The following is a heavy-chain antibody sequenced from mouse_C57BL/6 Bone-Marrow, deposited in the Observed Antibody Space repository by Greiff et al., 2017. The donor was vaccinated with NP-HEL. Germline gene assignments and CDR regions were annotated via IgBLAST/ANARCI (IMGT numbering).Heavy chain of an antibody. CDR2: IYWDDDK. CDR1: GFSLSTSGLG. D-gene: IGHD3-2*02. J-gene: IGHJ2*01. CDR3: ARRGGSGYYFDY. V-gene: IGHV8-12*01. Sequence: QVQLKESGPGILQSSQTLSLTCSFSGFSLSTSGLGVSWIRQPSGKGLEWLAHIYWDDDKRYNPSLKSRLTISKNTSRNQVFLKITSVDTADTATYYGARRGGSGYYFDYWGQGTTLTVSS.